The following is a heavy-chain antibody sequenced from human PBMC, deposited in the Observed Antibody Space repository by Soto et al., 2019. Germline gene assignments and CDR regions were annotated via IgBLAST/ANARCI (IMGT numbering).Heavy chain of an antibody. CDR1: GFTFSSYA. Sequence: EVQLLESGGGLVQPGGSLRLSCAASGFTFSSYAMSWVRQAPGKGLEWVSAISGSGGSTYYADSVKGRFTISRDNSKNTLDLQMNSLRAEDTAVYYCAKYGSGYDFWSGYYYYMDVWGKGTTVTVSS. V-gene: IGHV3-23*01. J-gene: IGHJ6*03. D-gene: IGHD3-3*01. CDR3: AKYGSGYDFWSGYYYYMDV. CDR2: ISGSGGST.